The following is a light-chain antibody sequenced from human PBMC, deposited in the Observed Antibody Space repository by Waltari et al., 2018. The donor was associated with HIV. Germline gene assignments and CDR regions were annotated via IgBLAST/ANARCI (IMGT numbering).Light chain of an antibody. Sequence: DIVMTQSPLSLPVTPGEPASISCRSSQSLLHSNGYNYLDWYLQKPGQSPQLLIYLGSNRASGVPDRFSGSGSCTDFTLKISSVEAEDVGVYYCMQALQTPLTFGPGTKVDIK. V-gene: IGKV2-28*01. CDR3: MQALQTPLT. J-gene: IGKJ3*01. CDR1: QSLLHSNGYNY. CDR2: LGS.